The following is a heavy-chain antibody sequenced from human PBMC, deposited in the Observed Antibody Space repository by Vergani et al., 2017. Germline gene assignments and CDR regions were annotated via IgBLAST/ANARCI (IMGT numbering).Heavy chain of an antibody. CDR1: GFTFSSYA. D-gene: IGHD3-22*01. J-gene: IGHJ4*02. Sequence: EVQLLESGGGLVQPGGSLRLSCAASGFTFSSYAMSWVRQAPGKGLEWVSAISGSGVTTDYADSVKGRFTTSRDNSKNTLYVQMNSLRAEDTAVYYCAKGMYYYDSRWGQGTLVTVSS. CDR3: AKGMYYYDSR. CDR2: ISGSGVTT. V-gene: IGHV3-23*01.